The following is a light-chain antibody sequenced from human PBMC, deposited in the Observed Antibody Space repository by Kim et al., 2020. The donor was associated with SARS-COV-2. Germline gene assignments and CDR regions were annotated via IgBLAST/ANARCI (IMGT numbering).Light chain of an antibody. CDR2: GKN. Sequence: SSELTQDPVVSVALGQTVRITCQGDSLRSYYASFYQQKPGQAPVLVIYGKNNRPSGIPDRFSGSSSGNTASLTITGAQAEDEADYYCNSRDSSGNHVVFGGGTQLTV. J-gene: IGLJ2*01. V-gene: IGLV3-19*01. CDR3: NSRDSSGNHVV. CDR1: SLRSYY.